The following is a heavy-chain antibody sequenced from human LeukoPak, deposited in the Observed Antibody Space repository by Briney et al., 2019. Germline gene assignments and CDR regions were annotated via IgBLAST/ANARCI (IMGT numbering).Heavy chain of an antibody. D-gene: IGHD6-13*01. CDR2: IKQDGSEK. CDR1: GFTFSSYW. Sequence: GGSLRLSCAASGFTFSSYWMSWVRQAPGKGLEWVANIKQDGSEKYYVDSVKGRFTISRDNAKNSLYLQMNSLRAEDTAVYYCARGPKVYGSSYSIDYWGQGTLVTVSS. J-gene: IGHJ4*02. CDR3: ARGPKVYGSSYSIDY. V-gene: IGHV3-7*05.